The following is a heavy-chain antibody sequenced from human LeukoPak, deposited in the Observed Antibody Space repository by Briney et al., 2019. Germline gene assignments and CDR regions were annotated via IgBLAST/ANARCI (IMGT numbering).Heavy chain of an antibody. CDR2: ITSDGSST. J-gene: IGHJ4*02. CDR1: GFTFSSYW. CDR3: ARVAGTYQASRCDY. D-gene: IGHD5-24*01. V-gene: IGHV3-74*01. Sequence: GGSLRLSCAASGFTFSSYWMHWVRHAPAKGLVWVSRITSDGSSTAYADSVKGRFTISRDNAKNTLYLQMNSLRAEDTAVYYCARVAGTYQASRCDYWGQGTLVTVSS.